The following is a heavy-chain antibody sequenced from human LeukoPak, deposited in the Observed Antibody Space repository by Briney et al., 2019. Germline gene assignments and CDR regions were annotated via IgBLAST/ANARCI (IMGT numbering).Heavy chain of an antibody. J-gene: IGHJ6*03. CDR1: GLTVSSNY. Sequence: PGGSLKLSCAASGLTVSSNYMSWVRQAPGKGLEWVSVIYSGGSTYYADSVKGRFTISRDNSKNTLYLQMNSLRAEDTAVYYCARGLAPLDTAMTSLYYYYYMDVWGKGTTVTISS. D-gene: IGHD5-18*01. CDR2: IYSGGST. V-gene: IGHV3-53*01. CDR3: ARGLAPLDTAMTSLYYYYYMDV.